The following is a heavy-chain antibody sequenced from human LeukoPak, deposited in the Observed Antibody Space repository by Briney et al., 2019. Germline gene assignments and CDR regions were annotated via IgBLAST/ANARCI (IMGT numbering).Heavy chain of an antibody. J-gene: IGHJ6*02. V-gene: IGHV1-18*01. CDR1: GCTFTSYG. CDR2: ISAYNGNT. CDR3: ARDYYYYDSSGYPFGSTLDYYYYGMDV. D-gene: IGHD3-22*01. Sequence: ASVKVSCKASGCTFTSYGISWVRQAPGQGLEWMGWISAYNGNTNYAQKLQGRVTMTTDTSTSTAYMELRSLRSDDTAVYYCARDYYYYDSSGYPFGSTLDYYYYGMDVWGQGTTVTVSS.